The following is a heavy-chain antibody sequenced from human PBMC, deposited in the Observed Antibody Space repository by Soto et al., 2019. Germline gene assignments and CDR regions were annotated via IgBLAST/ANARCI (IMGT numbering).Heavy chain of an antibody. D-gene: IGHD2-21*01. Sequence: GGSLRLSCTASGFTFSDYYMSWIRQAPGKGLEWVSYISSSTSYTNYADSVKGRFTISRDNAKNSLYLQMNSLRAEDTAVYYCARTDLAAYEGCGMDVWGQGNTVTVSS. V-gene: IGHV3-11*06. J-gene: IGHJ6*02. CDR1: GFTFSDYY. CDR2: ISSSTSYT. CDR3: ARTDLAAYEGCGMDV.